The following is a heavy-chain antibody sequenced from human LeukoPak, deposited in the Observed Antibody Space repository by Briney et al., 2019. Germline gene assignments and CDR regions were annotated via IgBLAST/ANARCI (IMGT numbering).Heavy chain of an antibody. Sequence: GGSLRLSCVASGFSFSSYAMHWVRQAPGKGLEWVAAIWFDGSKTYYEDSVKGRFTISRDNSKNTLYLQMNSLRAEDTAVYYCASQGGLLWFGELSGGMDVWGQGTTVTVSS. CDR3: ASQGGLLWFGELSGGMDV. J-gene: IGHJ6*02. V-gene: IGHV3-33*01. D-gene: IGHD3-10*01. CDR2: IWFDGSKT. CDR1: GFSFSSYA.